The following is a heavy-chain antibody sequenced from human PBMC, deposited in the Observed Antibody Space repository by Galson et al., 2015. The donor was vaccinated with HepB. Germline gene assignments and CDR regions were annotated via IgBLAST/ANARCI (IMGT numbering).Heavy chain of an antibody. Sequence: SVKVSCKVSGYTLTELSMHWVRQAPGKGLEWMGGFDPEDGETIYAQKFQGRVTMTEDTSTDTAYMELSSLRSEDTAVYYCATDMSYYGSGSKFDYWGQGTLVTVSS. V-gene: IGHV1-24*01. CDR1: GYTLTELS. CDR3: ATDMSYYGSGSKFDY. D-gene: IGHD3-10*01. J-gene: IGHJ4*02. CDR2: FDPEDGET.